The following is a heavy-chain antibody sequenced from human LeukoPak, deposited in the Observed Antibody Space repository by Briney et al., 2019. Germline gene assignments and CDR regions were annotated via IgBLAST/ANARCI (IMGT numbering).Heavy chain of an antibody. CDR3: VKGGFTYYDD. CDR2: INTGDIT. V-gene: IGHV3-23*01. J-gene: IGHJ4*02. Sequence: GGSLRLSCAASGFTFDYSAMTWVRQAPEKGLEWVSTINTGDITFYANSVKGRFTISRDNSKNALFLQMNSLRAEDAAIYYCVKGGFTYYDDWGQGTLVTVSS. D-gene: IGHD3-22*01. CDR1: GFTFDYSA.